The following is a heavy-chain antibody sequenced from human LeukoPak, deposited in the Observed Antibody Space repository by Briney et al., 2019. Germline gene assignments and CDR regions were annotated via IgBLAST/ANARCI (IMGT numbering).Heavy chain of an antibody. Sequence: SETLSLTCTVSGGSISSSSYYWGWIRQPPGKGLEWIGSIYYSGSTYYNPSLKSRVTISVDTSKNQFSLKLSSVTAAGTAVYYCGSGRLLWFGELLSGNWFDPWGQGTLVTASS. CDR3: GSGRLLWFGELLSGNWFDP. CDR2: IYYSGST. D-gene: IGHD3-10*01. CDR1: GGSISSSSYY. V-gene: IGHV4-39*01. J-gene: IGHJ5*02.